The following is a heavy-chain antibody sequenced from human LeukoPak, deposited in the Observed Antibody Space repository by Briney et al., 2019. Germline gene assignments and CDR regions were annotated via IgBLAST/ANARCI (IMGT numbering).Heavy chain of an antibody. J-gene: IGHJ6*02. V-gene: IGHV3-53*04. CDR2: IYSGGST. D-gene: IGHD2-2*01. Sequence: PGGSLRLSCAASGFSVSNTYMSWVRQAPGKGLEWVSVIYSGGSTYYADSVKGRFTISRHNSKNTLYLQMNSLRAVDTAVYYCARVIVVVPIGAYHYYAMDVWGQGTTVTVSS. CDR1: GFSVSNTY. CDR3: ARVIVVVPIGAYHYYAMDV.